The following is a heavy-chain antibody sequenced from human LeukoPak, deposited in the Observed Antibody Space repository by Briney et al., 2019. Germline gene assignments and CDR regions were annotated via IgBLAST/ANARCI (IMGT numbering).Heavy chain of an antibody. V-gene: IGHV4-59*01. CDR2: IYYSGST. CDR1: GGSISSYY. CDR3: AREGRYFDWLPLDY. J-gene: IGHJ4*02. Sequence: PSETLSLTCTVSGGSISSYYWSWIRQPPGKGLEWIGYIYYSGSTNYNPSLKSRVTISVDTSKNQFSLKLSSVTAADTAVYYCAREGRYFDWLPLDYWGQGTLVTVSS. D-gene: IGHD3-9*01.